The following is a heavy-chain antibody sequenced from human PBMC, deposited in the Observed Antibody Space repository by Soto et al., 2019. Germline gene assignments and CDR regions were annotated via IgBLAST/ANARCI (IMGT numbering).Heavy chain of an antibody. Sequence: GSLRLSCAASGFTVSINYMSWVRQAPGKGLEWVSVIYSGGSTYYADSVKGRFTISRDNSKNTLYLQMDSLRAEDTAVYYCARDSYYYDSSGLNWGQGTLVTVSS. D-gene: IGHD3-22*01. CDR3: ARDSYYYDSSGLN. V-gene: IGHV3-53*01. J-gene: IGHJ4*02. CDR1: GFTVSINY. CDR2: IYSGGST.